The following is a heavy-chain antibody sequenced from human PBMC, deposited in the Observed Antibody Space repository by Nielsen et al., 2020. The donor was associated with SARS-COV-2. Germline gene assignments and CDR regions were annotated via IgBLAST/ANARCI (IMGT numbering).Heavy chain of an antibody. J-gene: IGHJ5*02. D-gene: IGHD5-24*01. CDR3: ARSEGPYKYFDP. V-gene: IGHV3-74*01. CDR2: TNTDGSST. Sequence: GGSLRLSCAASGFTFSSYWMYWVRQAPGKGLVWVSRTNTDGSSTNYADSVKGRFTISRDNAKNTLYLQVNSLRAEDTAVYYCARSEGPYKYFDPWSQGTLVTVSS. CDR1: GFTFSSYW.